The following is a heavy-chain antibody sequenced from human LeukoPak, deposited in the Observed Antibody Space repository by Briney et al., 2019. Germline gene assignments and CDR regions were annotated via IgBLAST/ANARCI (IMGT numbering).Heavy chain of an antibody. V-gene: IGHV1-18*01. J-gene: IGHJ4*02. CDR3: ARGGAAAGYSSSWYLY. Sequence: ASVKVSCKASGYTFTSYRISWVRQAPGQGLEWMGWISAYNGNTNYAQKLQGRVTMTTDTSTSTACMELRSLRSDDTAVYYCARGGAAAGYSSSWYLYWGQGTLVTVSS. CDR2: ISAYNGNT. CDR1: GYTFTSYR. D-gene: IGHD6-13*01.